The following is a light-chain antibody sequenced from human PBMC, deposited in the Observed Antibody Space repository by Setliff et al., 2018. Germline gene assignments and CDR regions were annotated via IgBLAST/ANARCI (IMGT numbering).Light chain of an antibody. Sequence: QSALTQPAAVSGSPGQSIAISCAGTSSDVGGYNYVSWYQQHPGKAPKLMIYEVTKRPSGVSDRFSGSKSGNTASLTISGLQAEDEADYYCLSYTSKTTHALFAGGTKLTVL. CDR3: LSYTSKTTHAL. CDR2: EVT. CDR1: SSDVGGYNY. J-gene: IGLJ2*01. V-gene: IGLV2-14*03.